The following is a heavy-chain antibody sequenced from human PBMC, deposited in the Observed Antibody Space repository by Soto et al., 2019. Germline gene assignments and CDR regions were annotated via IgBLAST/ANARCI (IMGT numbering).Heavy chain of an antibody. J-gene: IGHJ3*02. CDR3: AAGYTTGHDAFEI. Sequence: GESLQISCKGSGYNFANYWIGCVRQMPGKGLEWMGMIFPGDSDTKNSPSLQGQITMSVDKSDSSAYLQWRSLKASDTAMYYCAAGYTTGHDAFEIWGEGTMVTVSS. D-gene: IGHD6-13*01. CDR1: GYNFANYW. V-gene: IGHV5-51*01. CDR2: IFPGDSDT.